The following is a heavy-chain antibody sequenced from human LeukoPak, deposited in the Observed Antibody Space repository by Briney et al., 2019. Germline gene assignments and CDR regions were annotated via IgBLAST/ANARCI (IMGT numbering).Heavy chain of an antibody. V-gene: IGHV4-4*09. D-gene: IGHD6-19*01. CDR1: GASISSYY. Sequence: SETLSLTCTVSGASISSYYWSWIRQPPGKGLEWIGYIYTSETTNYNPSLRSRVTISIDTSKNQFSLRLSSVTAADTAVYYCARHCSPSSLSYFDIWGQGTLVIVSS. CDR2: IYTSETT. J-gene: IGHJ4*02. CDR3: ARHCSPSSLSYFDI.